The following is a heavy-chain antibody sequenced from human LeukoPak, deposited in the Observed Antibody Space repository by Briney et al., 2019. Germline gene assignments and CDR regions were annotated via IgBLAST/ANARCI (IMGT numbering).Heavy chain of an antibody. CDR2: ISYDGSNK. V-gene: IGHV3-30*04. CDR1: GFTFSSYA. D-gene: IGHD4-11*01. CDR3: AKESTTVGWFDP. J-gene: IGHJ5*02. Sequence: PGGSLRLSCAASGFTFSSYAMHWVRQAPGKGLEWVAVISYDGSNKYYADSVKGRFTISRDNSKNTLYLQMDSLRAEDTAVYYCAKESTTVGWFDPWGQGTLVTVSS.